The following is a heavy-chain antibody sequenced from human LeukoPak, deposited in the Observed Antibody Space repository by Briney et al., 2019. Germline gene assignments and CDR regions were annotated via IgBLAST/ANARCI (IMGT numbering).Heavy chain of an antibody. Sequence: GGSLRLSCAASGFTFSSYPMHWVRQAPGKGLEWVAVISYDGSKKYYADSVKGRFTISRDNSKNTQYLQMNSLRAEDTAIYYCARRRYSGSSQHFDYWGQGTLVTVSS. CDR1: GFTFSSYP. V-gene: IGHV3-30*04. CDR2: ISYDGSKK. D-gene: IGHD1-26*01. J-gene: IGHJ4*02. CDR3: ARRRYSGSSQHFDY.